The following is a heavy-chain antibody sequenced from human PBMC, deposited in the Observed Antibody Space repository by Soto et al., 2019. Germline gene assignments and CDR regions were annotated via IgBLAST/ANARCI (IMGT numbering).Heavy chain of an antibody. J-gene: IGHJ4*02. V-gene: IGHV4-59*08. CDR2: IYYSGST. CDR3: ARQGSYSLRD. D-gene: IGHD1-26*01. Sequence: QVQLQESGPGLVKPSETLSLTCTVSGGSISSYYWSWIRQPPGKGLEWIGYIYYSGSTNYNPSLKSRVTISVDTSKNQFSLKLSSVTAADTALYYCARQGSYSLRDWGQGTLVTVSS. CDR1: GGSISSYY.